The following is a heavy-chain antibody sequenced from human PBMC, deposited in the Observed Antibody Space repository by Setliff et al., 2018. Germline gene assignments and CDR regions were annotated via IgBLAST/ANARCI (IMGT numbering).Heavy chain of an antibody. CDR2: IFYSGRT. D-gene: IGHD3-16*01. CDR3: ARLPNYVWGSPVDY. CDR1: GASITNINYY. J-gene: IGHJ4*02. Sequence: SETLSLTCTVSGASITNINYYWGLIRQPPGKGLEWIGSIFYSGRTFYNPSLRSRVTISVDTSKNQFSLTLSSVTAADTAVYYCARLPNYVWGSPVDYWGQGTLVTVSS. V-gene: IGHV4-39*01.